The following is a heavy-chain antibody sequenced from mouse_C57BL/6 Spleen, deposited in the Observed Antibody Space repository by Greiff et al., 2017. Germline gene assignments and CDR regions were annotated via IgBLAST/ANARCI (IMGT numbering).Heavy chain of an antibody. D-gene: IGHD2-4*01. CDR2: INPNNGGT. J-gene: IGHJ2*01. V-gene: IGHV1-18*01. Sequence: EVQLQQSGPELVKPGASVKIPCKASGYTFTDYNMDWVKQSHGKSLEWIGDINPNNGGTIYNQKFKGKATLTVDKSSSTAYMELRSLTSEDTAVYYCARRGIYYDYDDVVFDYWGQGTTLTVSS. CDR3: ARRGIYYDYDDVVFDY. CDR1: GYTFTDYN.